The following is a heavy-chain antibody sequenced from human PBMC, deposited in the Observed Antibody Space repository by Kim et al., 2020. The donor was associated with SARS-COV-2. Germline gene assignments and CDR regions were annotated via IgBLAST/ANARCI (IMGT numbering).Heavy chain of an antibody. J-gene: IGHJ5*02. CDR1: GYSFTSYW. CDR2: IYPGDSDT. Sequence: GESLKISCKGSGYSFTSYWIGWVRQMPGKGLEWMGIIYPGDSDTRYSPSFQGQVTISADKSISTAYLQWSSLKASDTAMYYCARGRRGGLGVIWFGELPPNACALDPWGQGTLVTVSS. D-gene: IGHD3-10*01. V-gene: IGHV5-51*01. CDR3: ARGRRGGLGVIWFGELPPNACALDP.